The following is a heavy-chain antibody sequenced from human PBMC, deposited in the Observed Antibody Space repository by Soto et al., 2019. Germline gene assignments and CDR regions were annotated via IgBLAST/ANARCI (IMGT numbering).Heavy chain of an antibody. CDR2: IYYSGST. J-gene: IGHJ5*02. CDR3: ARGSLYSGSNHVLTYNWFDP. Sequence: QVQLQESGPGLVKPSQTLSLTCTVSGDSISSGRYYWTWIRQHSGKGLEWIGYIYYSGSTYYNPSLKSRVSISADTSKNQFSLKLSSVTAADTAVYYCARGSLYSGSNHVLTYNWFDPWGQGTLVTVSS. D-gene: IGHD1-26*01. V-gene: IGHV4-31*03. CDR1: GDSISSGRYY.